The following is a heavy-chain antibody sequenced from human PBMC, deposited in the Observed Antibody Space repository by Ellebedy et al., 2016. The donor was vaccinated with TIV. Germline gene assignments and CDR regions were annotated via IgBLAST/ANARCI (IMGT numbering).Heavy chain of an antibody. J-gene: IGHJ4*02. D-gene: IGHD3-22*01. Sequence: MPSETLSLTCTVSGGSISSYYWSWIRQPPGKGLEWNGSIYYSGSTKYNPSLKSRVTISVDTSKNQFSLKLTSVTAADTAVYYCARNYYDTSGYYHIDYWGQGTLVTVSS. CDR1: GGSISSYY. V-gene: IGHV4-59*08. CDR3: ARNYYDTSGYYHIDY. CDR2: IYYSGST.